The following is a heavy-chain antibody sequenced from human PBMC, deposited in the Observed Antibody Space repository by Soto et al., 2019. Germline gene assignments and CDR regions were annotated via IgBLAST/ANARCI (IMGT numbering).Heavy chain of an antibody. D-gene: IGHD3-16*01. CDR1: GFSLSTSGVT. CDR3: APRRRGHVIDWGFHS. J-gene: IGHJ4*02. V-gene: IGHV2-5*02. CDR2: IYWDDEK. Sequence: QITLKESGPTLVKPTQTLTLTCTFSGFSLSTSGVTVGWIRQPPGKALEWLGHIYWDDEKLYSPSLMSRLTIPKDTSKDQVVLTLSNMSPVDTAIYYCAPRRRGHVIDWGFHSWGQGTLVTVSS.